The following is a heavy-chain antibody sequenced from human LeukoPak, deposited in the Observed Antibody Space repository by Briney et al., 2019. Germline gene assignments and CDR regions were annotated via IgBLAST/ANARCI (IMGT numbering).Heavy chain of an antibody. CDR3: ARDQGRIAAAVTGGY. J-gene: IGHJ4*02. CDR2: IKQDGSEK. Sequence: GGSLRLSCAASGFTFSSYWMSWVRQAPEKGLEWVANIKQDGSEKYYVDSVKGRFTISRDNAKNSLYLQMNSLRAEDTAVYYCARDQGRIAAAVTGGYWGQGTLVTVSS. D-gene: IGHD6-13*01. V-gene: IGHV3-7*01. CDR1: GFTFSSYW.